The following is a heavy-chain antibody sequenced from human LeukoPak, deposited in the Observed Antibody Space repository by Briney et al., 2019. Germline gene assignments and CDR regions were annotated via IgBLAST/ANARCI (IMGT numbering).Heavy chain of an antibody. CDR2: IKQDGSEK. J-gene: IGHJ4*02. CDR1: GFTFSSYS. CDR3: ARENYFDY. V-gene: IGHV3-7*01. Sequence: GGSLRLSCAASGFTFSSYSMSWVRQAPGKGLEWVANIKQDGSEKYYVDSVKGRFTISRDNAKNSLYLQMNSLRAEDTAVYYCARENYFDYWGQGTLVTVSS.